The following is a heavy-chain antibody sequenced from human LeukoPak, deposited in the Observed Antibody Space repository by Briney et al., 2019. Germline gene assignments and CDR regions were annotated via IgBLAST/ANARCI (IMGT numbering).Heavy chain of an antibody. CDR2: IIPIFGTA. Sequence: SVKVSCKASGGTFSSYAISWVRQAPGQGLEWMGGIIPIFGTANYAQKFQGRVTITTDESTSTAYMELSSLRSEDTAVYYCARERGTPLDAFDIWGQGTMVTVSS. V-gene: IGHV1-69*05. CDR3: ARERGTPLDAFDI. D-gene: IGHD2-15*01. J-gene: IGHJ3*02. CDR1: GGTFSSYA.